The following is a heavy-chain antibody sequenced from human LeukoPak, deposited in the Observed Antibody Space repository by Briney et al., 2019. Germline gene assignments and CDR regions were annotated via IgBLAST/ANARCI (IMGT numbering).Heavy chain of an antibody. J-gene: IGHJ4*02. CDR3: ARDFRWNYYDSSGYLADDY. CDR1: GFTFGDYA. D-gene: IGHD3-22*01. CDR2: IKQDGSEK. V-gene: IGHV3-7*01. Sequence: GGSLRLSCTASGFTFGDYAMSWVRQAPGKGLEWVANIKQDGSEKYYVDSVKGRFTISRDNAKNSLYLQMNSLRAEDTAVYYCARDFRWNYYDSSGYLADDYWGQGTLVTVSP.